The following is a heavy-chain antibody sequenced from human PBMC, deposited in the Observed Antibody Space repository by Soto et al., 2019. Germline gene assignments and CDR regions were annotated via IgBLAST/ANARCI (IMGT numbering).Heavy chain of an antibody. J-gene: IGHJ3*02. CDR2: IYHSGTANDNTGST. V-gene: IGHV4-59*08. D-gene: IGHD2-15*01. CDR1: GGSISDYY. CDR3: VRRGYCSGGSCYYSAFDI. Sequence: SETLSLTCTVSGGSISDYYWSWIRQPPGKGLEWIGYIYHSGTANDNTGSTNYSPSLKSRVTISIDTSKNQFSLKLSSMTAADIAVYYCVRRGYCSGGSCYYSAFDIWGQGTMVT.